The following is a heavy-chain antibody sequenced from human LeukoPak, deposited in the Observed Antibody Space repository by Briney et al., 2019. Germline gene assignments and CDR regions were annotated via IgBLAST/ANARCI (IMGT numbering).Heavy chain of an antibody. D-gene: IGHD3-10*02. CDR3: ARGNVRSFDY. J-gene: IGHJ4*02. V-gene: IGHV1-8*01. CDR2: MNPSSGNT. Sequence: GASVKVSCRTSGYTFTVYDINRVRQAPGKGPEWMGWMNPSSGNTGYAQKFQGRVTMTRNTAITTAYMELSSLTPDDTAVYYCARGNVRSFDYWGQGTLVIASS. CDR1: GYTFTVYD.